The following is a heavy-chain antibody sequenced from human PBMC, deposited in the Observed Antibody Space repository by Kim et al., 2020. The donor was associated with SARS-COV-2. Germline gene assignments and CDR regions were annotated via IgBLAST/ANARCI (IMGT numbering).Heavy chain of an antibody. CDR3: AKTGADGNYFDY. CDR2: IWYDGSNK. Sequence: GGSLRLSCAASGFTFSSYGMHWVRQAPGKGLEWVAVIWYDGSNKYYADSVKGRFTISRDNSKNTLYLQMNSLRAEDTAVYYCAKTGADGNYFDYWGQGTLVTASS. CDR1: GFTFSSYG. V-gene: IGHV3-33*06. J-gene: IGHJ4*02. D-gene: IGHD3-10*01.